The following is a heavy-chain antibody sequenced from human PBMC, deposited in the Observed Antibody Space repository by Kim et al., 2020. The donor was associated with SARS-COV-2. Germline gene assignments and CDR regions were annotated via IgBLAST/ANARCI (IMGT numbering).Heavy chain of an antibody. D-gene: IGHD6-13*01. J-gene: IGHJ4*02. CDR3: ARRDSTTWVFDY. V-gene: IGHV4-4*07. Sequence: NYNPSLKDRVTKSVDTSKNNFSLNLASVTAADTALYYCARRDSTTWVFDYWGQGTLVTVSS.